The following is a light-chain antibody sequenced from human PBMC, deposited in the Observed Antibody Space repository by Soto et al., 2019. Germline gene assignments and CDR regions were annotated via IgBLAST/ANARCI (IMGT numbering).Light chain of an antibody. CDR1: STDVGLYTY. J-gene: IGLJ1*01. CDR3: TSYTSTSTPYV. Sequence: QSALTQPGSVSGSPGQSITISCAGTSTDVGLYTYVSCYQQHPGKAPKLIIYDVYNRPSGVSNRFSGSKSGNTASLTISGLQAEDEAVYYCTSYTSTSTPYVFGGGTKLTVL. CDR2: DVY. V-gene: IGLV2-14*01.